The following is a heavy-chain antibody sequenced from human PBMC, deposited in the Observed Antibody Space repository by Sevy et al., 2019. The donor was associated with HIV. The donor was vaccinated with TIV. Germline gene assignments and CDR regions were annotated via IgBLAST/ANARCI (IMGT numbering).Heavy chain of an antibody. V-gene: IGHV3-33*08. CDR3: ARDRYCSTSRCYNWIDP. CDR1: GFTFTTYN. J-gene: IGHJ5*02. D-gene: IGHD2-2*01. Sequence: GGSLRLSCAASGFTFTTYNMNWVRQAPGKGLEWVAFISFDENIEYYADSVKGRFTISRDNSKNMLYLQMNSLRAEDTAMYYCARDRYCSTSRCYNWIDPWGQGTLVTVSS. CDR2: ISFDENIE.